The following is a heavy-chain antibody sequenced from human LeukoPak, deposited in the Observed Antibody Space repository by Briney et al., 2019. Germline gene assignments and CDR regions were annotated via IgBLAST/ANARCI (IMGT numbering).Heavy chain of an antibody. CDR3: GRLFRLLLWPVDH. J-gene: IGHJ4*02. V-gene: IGHV3-30*02. CDR1: GFTFSSYG. Sequence: GGSLRLSCAASGFTFSSYGMHWVRQAPGKGLEWVAFIRYDGSNKYYADSVKGRFTISRDNSKNTLYLQMNSLRAEDTAVYYCGRLFRLLLWPVDHWGQGTLVTVSS. D-gene: IGHD3-10*01. CDR2: IRYDGSNK.